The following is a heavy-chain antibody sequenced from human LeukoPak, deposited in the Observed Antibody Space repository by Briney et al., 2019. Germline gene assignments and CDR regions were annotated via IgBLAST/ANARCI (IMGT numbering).Heavy chain of an antibody. CDR1: GFTFSTYS. Sequence: GGSLRLSCAASGFTFSTYSMNWVRQAPGKGLEWVSSISSSSSYIYYADSVKGRFTISRDNAKNSLYLQMSSLRVEDTAVYYCARADLSGSFFHPHFLDYWGQGILVTVSS. V-gene: IGHV3-21*01. CDR2: ISSSSSYI. D-gene: IGHD1-26*01. CDR3: ARADLSGSFFHPHFLDY. J-gene: IGHJ4*02.